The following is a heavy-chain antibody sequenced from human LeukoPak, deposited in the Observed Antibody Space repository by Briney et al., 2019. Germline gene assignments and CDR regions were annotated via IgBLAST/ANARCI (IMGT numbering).Heavy chain of an antibody. CDR3: ARLQPVYSSGWFSFDY. D-gene: IGHD6-19*01. V-gene: IGHV4-59*01. CDR2: IYYSGST. CDR1: GGSISSYY. J-gene: IGHJ4*02. Sequence: SSETLSLTCTVSGGSISSYYWSWIRQPPGKGLEWIGYIYYSGSTNYNPSLKSRVTISVDTSKNQFSLKLSSVTAADTAVYYCARLQPVYSSGWFSFDYWGQGTLVTVSS.